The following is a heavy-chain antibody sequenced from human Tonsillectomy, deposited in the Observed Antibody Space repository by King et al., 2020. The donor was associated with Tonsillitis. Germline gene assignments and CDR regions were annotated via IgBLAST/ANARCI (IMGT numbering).Heavy chain of an antibody. CDR1: GYTFDNYA. D-gene: IGHD1-7*01. V-gene: IGHV1-18*01. CDR2: ISVYSGNT. Sequence: QLVQSGAEMKKPGASVKVSCKASGYTFDNYAITWVRQAPGQGLEWMGWISVYSGNTNYAQKLQGRVTMTTDTSMTTAYMELRSLRSDDTAVYYCARDYYILELPDDAFDIWGQGTMVTVSS. CDR3: ARDYYILELPDDAFDI. J-gene: IGHJ3*02.